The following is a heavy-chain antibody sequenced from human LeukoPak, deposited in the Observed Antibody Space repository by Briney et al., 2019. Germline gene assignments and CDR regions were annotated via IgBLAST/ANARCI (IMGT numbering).Heavy chain of an antibody. D-gene: IGHD7-27*01. CDR1: GGSISNYY. J-gene: IGHJ3*02. Sequence: PSETLSLTCTVSGGSISNYYWSWIRQPPGKGLEWIGYISYSGSTNYNPSLKSRVTISVDTSKNQFSLKLSSVTAADTAVYYCVRETGERAFDIWGQGTMVTVSS. CDR3: VRETGERAFDI. CDR2: ISYSGST. V-gene: IGHV4-59*01.